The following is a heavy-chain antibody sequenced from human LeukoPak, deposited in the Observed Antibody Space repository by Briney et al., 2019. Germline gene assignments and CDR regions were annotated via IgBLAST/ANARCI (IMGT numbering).Heavy chain of an antibody. Sequence: SETLSLTCTVSGASISSGSSYWSWIRQPAGNRPEWIGRIYYTGKTIYNPSLMSRVTISLDTSKNQFYLNLSSVSAADTALYYCAKNNGYGYWFDYWGQGILVTVSS. CDR2: IYYTGKT. D-gene: IGHD5-12*01. J-gene: IGHJ4*02. CDR1: GASISSGSSY. V-gene: IGHV4-61*02. CDR3: AKNNGYGYWFDY.